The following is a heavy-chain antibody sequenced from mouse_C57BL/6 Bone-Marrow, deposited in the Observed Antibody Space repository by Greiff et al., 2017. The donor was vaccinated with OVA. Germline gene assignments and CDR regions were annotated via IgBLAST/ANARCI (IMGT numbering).Heavy chain of an antibody. CDR1: GYTFTGYW. V-gene: IGHV1-9*01. CDR2: ILPGSGST. CDR3: ARLPY. D-gene: IGHD5-5*01. Sequence: VKLQESGAELMKPGASVKLSCKASGYTFTGYWIEWVKQRPGHGLEWIGEILPGSGSTNYHEKFKGKATFTADTPSNTAYMQLSSLPSEDSAIYYGARLPYWGQGTTLTVSA. J-gene: IGHJ2*01.